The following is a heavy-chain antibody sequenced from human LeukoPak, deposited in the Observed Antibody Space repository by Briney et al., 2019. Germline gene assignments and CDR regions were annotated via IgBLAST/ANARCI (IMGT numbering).Heavy chain of an antibody. V-gene: IGHV3-30-3*01. Sequence: GGSLRLSCAASGFTFSSYAMHWVRQAPGKGLVWVAVISYDGSNKYYADSVKGRFTISRDNSKYTLYLQMNSLRAEDTAVYYCARDFPYSSSWYPYYYYGMDVWGQGTTVTVSS. CDR1: GFTFSSYA. CDR2: ISYDGSNK. D-gene: IGHD6-13*01. J-gene: IGHJ6*02. CDR3: ARDFPYSSSWYPYYYYGMDV.